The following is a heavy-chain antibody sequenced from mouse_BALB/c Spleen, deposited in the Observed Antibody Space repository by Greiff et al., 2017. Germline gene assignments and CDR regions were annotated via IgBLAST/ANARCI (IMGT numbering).Heavy chain of an antibody. V-gene: IGHV5-6-5*01. CDR3: ARGYYGSSYVSFAY. J-gene: IGHJ3*01. D-gene: IGHD1-1*01. Sequence: EVQVVESGGGLVKPGGSLKLSCAASGFTFSSYAMSWVRQTPEKRLEWVASISSGGSTYYPDSVKGRFTISRDNARNILYLQMSSLRSEDTAMYYCARGYYGSSYVSFAYWGQGTLVTVSA. CDR1: GFTFSSYA. CDR2: ISSGGST.